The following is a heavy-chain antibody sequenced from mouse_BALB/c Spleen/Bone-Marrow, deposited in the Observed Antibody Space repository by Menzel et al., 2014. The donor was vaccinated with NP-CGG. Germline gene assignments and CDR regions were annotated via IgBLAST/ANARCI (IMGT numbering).Heavy chain of an antibody. CDR1: GFNFKDTY. J-gene: IGHJ3*01. CDR3: ASCYWGSYGFAY. D-gene: IGHD1-1*02. CDR2: IDPANGNT. V-gene: IGHV14-3*02. Sequence: VQLQQSGAELVKPGASVKLSCTASGFNFKDTYMHWVKQRPEQGLEWIGRIDPANGNTKYDPKFQGKATITADTSSNTAYQQLSSLTTEDAAVCYCASCYWGSYGFAYWGQGTLVTVSA.